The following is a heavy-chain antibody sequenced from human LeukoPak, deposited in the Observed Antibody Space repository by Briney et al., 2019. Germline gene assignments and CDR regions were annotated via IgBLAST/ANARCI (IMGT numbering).Heavy chain of an antibody. CDR2: IWYDGSNK. V-gene: IGHV3-33*01. J-gene: IGHJ4*02. D-gene: IGHD3-22*01. CDR3: ARGASQVSIDYYDSSGYTN. CDR1: GFTFSSYG. Sequence: TGGSLRLSCAASGFTFSSYGMHRVRQAPGKGLEWVAVIWYDGSNKYYADSVKGRFTISRDNSKNTLYLQMNSLRAEDTAVYYCARGASQVSIDYYDSSGYTNWGQGTLVTVSS.